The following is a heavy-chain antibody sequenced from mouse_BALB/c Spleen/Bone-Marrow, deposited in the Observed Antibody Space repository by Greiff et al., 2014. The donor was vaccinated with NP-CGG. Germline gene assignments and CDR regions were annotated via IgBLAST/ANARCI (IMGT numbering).Heavy chain of an antibody. Sequence: VQLQQSGPELVKPGASVKISCKASGYSFTGYFMNWVMQSHGKSLEWIGRINPYNGDTFYNQKLKGKATLIVDKSSSTAHMELRSLASEDSAVYYCTRVTTDWYFDVWGARTTVTASS. V-gene: IGHV1-20*02. D-gene: IGHD1-1*01. CDR1: GYSFTGYF. J-gene: IGHJ1*01. CDR2: INPYNGDT. CDR3: TRVTTDWYFDV.